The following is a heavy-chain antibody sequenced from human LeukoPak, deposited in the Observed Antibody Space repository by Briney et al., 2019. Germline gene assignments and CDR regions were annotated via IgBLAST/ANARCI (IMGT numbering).Heavy chain of an antibody. J-gene: IGHJ6*03. D-gene: IGHD6-19*01. CDR2: ISYSGTP. CDR1: GDSFSGFD. CDR3: VPGNVKPYHSVADDYYSSLDV. V-gene: IGHV4-34*01. Sequence: PAGTLCLTCGVYGDSFSGFDWTWVRQAPGKGLEWIGYISYSGTPRYNPSLNSRITITLDTSKNLISVNLSPVTAADTAVYYCVPGNVKPYHSVADDYYSSLDVWGTGTAVIVTS.